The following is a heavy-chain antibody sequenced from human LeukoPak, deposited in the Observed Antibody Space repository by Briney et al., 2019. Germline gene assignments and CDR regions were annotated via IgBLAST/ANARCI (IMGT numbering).Heavy chain of an antibody. D-gene: IGHD3-22*01. Sequence: PSETLSLTCAISGYSISSGYYWAWIRQPPGKGLEWVGSIYHSGSTYYNPSLKSRVTISVDTSKNHFSPMLTSVTAADTAVYYCARSPTIYYDSSGYITPDYFDCWGQGTLVTVSS. V-gene: IGHV4-38-2*01. J-gene: IGHJ4*02. CDR3: ARSPTIYYDSSGYITPDYFDC. CDR2: IYHSGST. CDR1: GYSISSGYY.